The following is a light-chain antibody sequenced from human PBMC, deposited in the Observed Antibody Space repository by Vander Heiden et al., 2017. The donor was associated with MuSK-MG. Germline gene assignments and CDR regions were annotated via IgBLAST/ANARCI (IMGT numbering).Light chain of an antibody. Sequence: SYELTQPPSVSVSPGQTASITCSGDKLGDKYACWYQQKPGQSPVLVMYQDSKRPSGIPERFSGSNSGNTATLTISGTQAMDEADYYCQAWDSSTAVFGGGTKLT. CDR1: KLGDKY. CDR3: QAWDSSTAV. J-gene: IGLJ2*01. CDR2: QDS. V-gene: IGLV3-1*01.